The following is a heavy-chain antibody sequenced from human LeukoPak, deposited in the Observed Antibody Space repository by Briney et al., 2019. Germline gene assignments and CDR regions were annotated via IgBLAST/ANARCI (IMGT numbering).Heavy chain of an antibody. CDR2: IDHSGST. D-gene: IGHD3-22*01. Sequence: PSETLSLTCAVYGGSFSGYYWSWIRKPPGKVLEWFGEIDHSGSTNYNPSLKSRVTISVDTSKNQFSLKLSSVTAADTAGYYCARGPGYYDSTRYDYWGQGTLVTVSS. CDR3: ARGPGYYDSTRYDY. V-gene: IGHV4-34*01. CDR1: GGSFSGYY. J-gene: IGHJ4*02.